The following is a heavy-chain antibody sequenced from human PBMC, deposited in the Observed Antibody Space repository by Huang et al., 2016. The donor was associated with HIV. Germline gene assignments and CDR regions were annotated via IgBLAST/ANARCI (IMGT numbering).Heavy chain of an antibody. V-gene: IGHV1-18*04. CDR1: GFTFTNYG. D-gene: IGHD3-10*01. CDR2: VSANRGDS. Sequence: QVQLVQSGAEVKRPGASLKVSCKTSGFTFTNYGFSWVRQAPGQGLEWLGWVSANRGDSNYGVKFEGRVSMNRDTTSGTAYMELRRLTSDDTATYYCVGESLYFGDFLFDHWGQGTPVTVSA. CDR3: VGESLYFGDFLFDH. J-gene: IGHJ4*02.